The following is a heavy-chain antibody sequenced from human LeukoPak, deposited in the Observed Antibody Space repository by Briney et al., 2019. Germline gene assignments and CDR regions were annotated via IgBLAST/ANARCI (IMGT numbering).Heavy chain of an antibody. CDR1: GGSINSYY. Sequence: SETLSLTCTVSGGSINSYYWSWIRQPPGKGLEWIGYIYYSGSTKYNPSLKSRVTISVDTSKNQFSLKLSSVTAADTAVYYCASTPLYYFDYWGQGTLVTVSS. D-gene: IGHD2-15*01. V-gene: IGHV4-59*01. CDR3: ASTPLYYFDY. J-gene: IGHJ4*02. CDR2: IYYSGST.